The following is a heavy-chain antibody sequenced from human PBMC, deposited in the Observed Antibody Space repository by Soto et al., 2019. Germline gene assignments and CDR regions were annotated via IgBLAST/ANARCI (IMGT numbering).Heavy chain of an antibody. Sequence: PGGSLRLSCAASGFSFSTYAMHWVRQSPGKGLEWVAVLSFDGSNNYYAGSVKGRFTISRDNSKNTLYLQMNSLRAEDTAVYYCARDRDFYDTSVYYKPLDYWGQGTLVTVSS. D-gene: IGHD3-22*01. V-gene: IGHV3-30-3*01. CDR2: LSFDGSNN. CDR1: GFSFSTYA. CDR3: ARDRDFYDTSVYYKPLDY. J-gene: IGHJ4*02.